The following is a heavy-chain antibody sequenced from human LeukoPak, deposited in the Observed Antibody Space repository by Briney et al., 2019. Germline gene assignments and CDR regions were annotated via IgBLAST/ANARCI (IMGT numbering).Heavy chain of an antibody. CDR3: ARQVDTPMAFPDY. CDR1: GYTFTNYG. Sequence: ASVKVSCKASGYTFTNYGISWVRQAPGQGLEWMVWISGYNGKTNFAQKFQGRVTMTTDTSTSTAYMDLSSLRSDDTAIYFCARQVDTPMAFPDYWGQGNLVTVSS. J-gene: IGHJ4*02. CDR2: ISGYNGKT. D-gene: IGHD5-18*01. V-gene: IGHV1-18*01.